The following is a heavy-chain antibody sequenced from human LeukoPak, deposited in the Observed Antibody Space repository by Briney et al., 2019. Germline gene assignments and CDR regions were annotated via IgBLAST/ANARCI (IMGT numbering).Heavy chain of an antibody. V-gene: IGHV3-33*06. CDR1: GFTFSSYG. Sequence: GGSLRLSCAASGFTFSSYGMHWVRQAPGKGLEWVAVIWYDGGNKYYADSVKGRFTISRDNSKNTLHLQMNSLRAEDTAVYYCAKDGPPHTMVRGVIRYYFDYWGQGTLVIVSS. J-gene: IGHJ4*02. CDR3: AKDGPPHTMVRGVIRYYFDY. CDR2: IWYDGGNK. D-gene: IGHD3-10*01.